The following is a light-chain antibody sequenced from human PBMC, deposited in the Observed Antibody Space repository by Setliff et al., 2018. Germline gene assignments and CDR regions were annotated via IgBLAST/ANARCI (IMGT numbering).Light chain of an antibody. CDR2: GNS. CDR1: SSNIGAGYD. CDR3: QSYDSSLSCVV. V-gene: IGLV1-40*01. Sequence: QSVLTQPPSVSGAPGQRVTISCTGSSSNIGAGYDVHWYQQLPGTAPKLLIYGNSNRPSGVPYRFSGSKSGTSASLAITGLQAEDEADYYCQSYDSSLSCVVFGGGTKVTVL. J-gene: IGLJ2*01.